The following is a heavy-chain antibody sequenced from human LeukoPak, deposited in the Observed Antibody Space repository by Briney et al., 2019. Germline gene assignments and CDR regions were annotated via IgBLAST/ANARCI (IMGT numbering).Heavy chain of an antibody. V-gene: IGHV3-30*02. CDR1: GFTFSSYG. Sequence: PGGSLRPSCAASGFTFSSYGMHWVRQAPGKGLEWVAFIRYDGSNKYYADSVKGRFTISRDNSKNTLYLQMNSLRAEDTAVYYCARADSCSSTTCYLFDYWGQGTLVTVSS. D-gene: IGHD2-2*01. CDR2: IRYDGSNK. J-gene: IGHJ4*02. CDR3: ARADSCSSTTCYLFDY.